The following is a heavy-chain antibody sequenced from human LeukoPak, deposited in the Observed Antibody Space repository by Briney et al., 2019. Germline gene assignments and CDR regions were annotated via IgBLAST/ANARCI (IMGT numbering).Heavy chain of an antibody. CDR2: INPHSGDT. Sequence: ASVKVSCKTSGYTFTDYHMHWVRQAPGQGLEWMGWINPHSGDTNYAHKFQGRVTMTRDTSISIAYMELSSLKSDDTAVYYCAREGGSSYGYAYHWGQGTLVTVSS. V-gene: IGHV1-2*07. CDR1: GYTFTDYH. CDR3: AREGGSSYGYAYH. D-gene: IGHD5-18*01. J-gene: IGHJ5*02.